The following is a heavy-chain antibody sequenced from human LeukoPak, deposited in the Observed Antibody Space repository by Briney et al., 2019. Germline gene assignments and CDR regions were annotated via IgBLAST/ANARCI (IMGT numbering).Heavy chain of an antibody. CDR3: SRETTSTSWY. V-gene: IGHV4-39*01. CDR1: GGSISSSSYY. J-gene: IGHJ4*02. CDR2: IYYSGST. Sequence: KPSETLSLTCTVSGGSISSSSYYWAWIRQPPGKGLEWIGSIYYSGSTFYSPSLKSRVTLSVDTSKNQFSLKLSSVTAADTAVYFFSRETTSTSWYWGQGTLVTVS. D-gene: IGHD6-13*01.